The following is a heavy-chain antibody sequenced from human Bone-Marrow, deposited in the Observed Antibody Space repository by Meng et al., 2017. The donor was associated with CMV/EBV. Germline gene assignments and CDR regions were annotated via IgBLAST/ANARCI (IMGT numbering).Heavy chain of an antibody. CDR2: ISWNSGSI. CDR1: GFTFNDHA. J-gene: IGHJ4*02. V-gene: IGHV3-9*01. CDR3: ATDSSSWGYYFDY. Sequence: SLKISCAASGFTFNDHAIHWVRQVPGKGLEWVSGISWNSGSIGYADSVEGRFTISRDNAKNSLYLQMNSLRVEDTALYYCATDSSSWGYYFDYCGQGTLVTVSS. D-gene: IGHD6-13*01.